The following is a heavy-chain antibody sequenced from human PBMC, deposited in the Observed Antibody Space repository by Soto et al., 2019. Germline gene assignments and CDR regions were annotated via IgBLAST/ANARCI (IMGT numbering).Heavy chain of an antibody. CDR1: GGSFSGYY. D-gene: IGHD3-3*01. Sequence: SETLSLTCAVYGGSFSGYYWSWIRQPPGKGLEWIGELNHSGSTNYNPSLKSRVTISVDTSKNQFSLKLSSVTAADTAVYYCARVVRGGYDFWSGTPGYYGMDVWGRGTTVTVSS. CDR2: LNHSGST. V-gene: IGHV4-34*01. CDR3: ARVVRGGYDFWSGTPGYYGMDV. J-gene: IGHJ6*02.